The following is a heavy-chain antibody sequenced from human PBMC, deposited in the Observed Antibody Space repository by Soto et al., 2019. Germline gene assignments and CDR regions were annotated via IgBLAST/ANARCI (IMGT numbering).Heavy chain of an antibody. Sequence: QVQLVESGGGVVQPGRSLRLSCAASGFSFSSYGIHWVRQAPGKGLEWVAVIWYDGSNEYYADSVKGRFSISRDNSKSTVDLQMNTLRAGDPAGYYLAKDRGGGAVVPDYWGQGTLVTVSS. CDR3: AKDRGGGAVVPDY. CDR1: GFSFSSYG. J-gene: IGHJ4*02. V-gene: IGHV3-33*06. CDR2: IWYDGSNE. D-gene: IGHD2-21*01.